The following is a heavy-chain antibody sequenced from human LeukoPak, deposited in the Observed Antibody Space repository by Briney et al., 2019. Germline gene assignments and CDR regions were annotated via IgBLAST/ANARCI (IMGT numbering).Heavy chain of an antibody. CDR1: GGSISSSSYY. D-gene: IGHD3-22*01. CDR2: IYYGGST. J-gene: IGHJ4*02. CDR3: ASLEAFYYYDSSGYYF. Sequence: SETLSLTCTVSGGSISSSSYYWGWIRQPPGKGLEWIGSIYYGGSTYYNPSLKSRVTISVDTSKNQFSLKLSSVTAADTAVYYCASLEAFYYYDSSGYYFWGQGTLVTVSS. V-gene: IGHV4-39*01.